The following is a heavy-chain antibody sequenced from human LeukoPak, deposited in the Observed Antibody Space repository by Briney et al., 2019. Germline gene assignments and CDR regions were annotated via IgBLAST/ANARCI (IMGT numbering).Heavy chain of an antibody. CDR1: GFTFSSYA. CDR2: ISYDGSNK. CDR3: AALIAAAVRFDP. J-gene: IGHJ5*02. Sequence: GGSLRLSCAASGFTFSSYAMHWVRQAPGKGLEWVAVISYDGSNKYYADSVKGRFTISRDNSKNTLYLQMNGLRAEDTAVYYCAALIAAAVRFDPWGQGTLVTVSS. D-gene: IGHD6-13*01. V-gene: IGHV3-30-3*01.